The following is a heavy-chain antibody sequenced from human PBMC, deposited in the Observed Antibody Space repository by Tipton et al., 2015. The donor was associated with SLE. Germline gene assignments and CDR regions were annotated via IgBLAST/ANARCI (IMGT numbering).Heavy chain of an antibody. J-gene: IGHJ6*02. D-gene: IGHD3-10*01. V-gene: IGHV3-30*03. CDR1: GFTVGSTY. CDR2: ISYDGSNK. CDR3: ARVLLEYYYGMDV. Sequence: SLRHSCAASGFTVGSTYMNWVRQAPGKGLEWVAVISYDGSNKYYADSVKGRFTISRDNSKNTLYLQMNSLRAEDTAVYYCARVLLEYYYGMDVWGQGTTVTVSS.